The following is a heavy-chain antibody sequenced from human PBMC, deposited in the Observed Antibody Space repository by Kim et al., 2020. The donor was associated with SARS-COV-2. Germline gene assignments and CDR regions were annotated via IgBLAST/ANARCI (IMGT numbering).Heavy chain of an antibody. Sequence: GESLKISCKGSGYSFTSYWISWVRQMPGKGLEWMGRIDPSDSYTNYSPSFQGHVTISADKSISTAYLQWSSLKASDTAMYYCARGEGGQPYYFDYWGQGTLVTVSS. J-gene: IGHJ4*02. V-gene: IGHV5-10-1*01. CDR3: ARGEGGQPYYFDY. D-gene: IGHD2-15*01. CDR2: IDPSDSYT. CDR1: GYSFTSYW.